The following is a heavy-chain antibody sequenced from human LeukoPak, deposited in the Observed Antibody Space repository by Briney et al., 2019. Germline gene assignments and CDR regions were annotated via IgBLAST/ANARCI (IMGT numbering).Heavy chain of an antibody. V-gene: IGHV4-59*01. D-gene: IGHD4-17*01. CDR3: ARAATVYYFDY. CDR1: GGSISSDY. J-gene: IGHJ4*02. Sequence: SETLSLTCTVSGGSISSDYWSWIRQPPGKGLEWIGYIYYSGSTNYNPSLKSRVTISVDTSKNQFSLKLSSVTAADTAVYYCARAATVYYFDYWGQGTLVTVSS. CDR2: IYYSGST.